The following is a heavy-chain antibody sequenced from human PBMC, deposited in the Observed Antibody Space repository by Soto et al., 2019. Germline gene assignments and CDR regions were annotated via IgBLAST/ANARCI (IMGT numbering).Heavy chain of an antibody. Sequence: PGGSLRLSCTVSGFTFGDYAMSWVRQAPGKGLEWVGFIRSKAYGGTTEYAASVKGRFTISRDDSKSTAYLQMNSLKTEDTAVYYCTRGIAARPYWGQGTLVTVSS. CDR3: TRGIAARPY. V-gene: IGHV3-49*04. CDR2: IRSKAYGGTT. D-gene: IGHD6-6*01. J-gene: IGHJ4*02. CDR1: GFTFGDYA.